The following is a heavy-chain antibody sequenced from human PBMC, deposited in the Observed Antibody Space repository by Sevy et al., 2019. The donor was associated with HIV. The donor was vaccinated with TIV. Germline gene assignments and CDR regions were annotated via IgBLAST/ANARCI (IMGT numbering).Heavy chain of an antibody. D-gene: IGHD2-8*01. Sequence: GGSLRLSCAASGFDLYEYSMSWIRQAPGKGLESVATLSFGCGKINYAYSVKGRFTISRDNSKNSFYLQMDNLRVEDTALYYCAREGCSRPHDYWGQGTRVTVSS. CDR2: LSFGCGKI. V-gene: IGHV3-23*01. J-gene: IGHJ4*02. CDR3: AREGCSRPHDY. CDR1: GFDLYEYS.